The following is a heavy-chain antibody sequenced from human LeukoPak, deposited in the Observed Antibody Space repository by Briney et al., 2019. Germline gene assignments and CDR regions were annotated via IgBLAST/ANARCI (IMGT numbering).Heavy chain of an antibody. CDR3: ARSYLGYCSGGSCSFGY. J-gene: IGHJ4*02. CDR1: GYTFTSYA. V-gene: IGHV7-4-1*02. CDR2: TNTNTGNP. Sequence: GASVKVSCKGSGYTFTSYAMNWVRQAPGQGLEWMGWTNTNTGNPTYAQGFTGRFVFSLDTSVSTAYLQISSLKAEDTAVYYCARSYLGYCSGGSCSFGYWGQGTLVTVSS. D-gene: IGHD2-15*01.